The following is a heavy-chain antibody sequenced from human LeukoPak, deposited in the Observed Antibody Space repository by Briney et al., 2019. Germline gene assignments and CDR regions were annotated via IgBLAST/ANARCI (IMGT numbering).Heavy chain of an antibody. J-gene: IGHJ3*02. CDR3: ARAYCRSATCPRHDVFDI. Sequence: SETLSLTCTVSGYSISSGYYWGWVRQPPGKRLEWIGSIYHSGRTYYSPSLKSPVTISVDTSRNLFSLKLSSVTAADTAVYRCARAYCRSATCPRHDVFDIWGQGAMVTVSS. CDR1: GYSISSGYY. V-gene: IGHV4-38-2*02. D-gene: IGHD2-2*01. CDR2: IYHSGRT.